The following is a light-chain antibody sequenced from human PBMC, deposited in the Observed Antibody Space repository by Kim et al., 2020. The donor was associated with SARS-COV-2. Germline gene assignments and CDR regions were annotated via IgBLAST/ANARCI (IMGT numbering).Light chain of an antibody. J-gene: IGKJ4*01. V-gene: IGKV3-15*01. Sequence: EIVMTQSPATLSVSPGERATLSCRASQSVTSNLAWYQQKPGQAPRLLIYGASTRATGIPARLSGSGSGTEFTLTISSLQSEDFAVYYCQQYNKWSLTFGGGTKVDIK. CDR2: GAS. CDR3: QQYNKWSLT. CDR1: QSVTSN.